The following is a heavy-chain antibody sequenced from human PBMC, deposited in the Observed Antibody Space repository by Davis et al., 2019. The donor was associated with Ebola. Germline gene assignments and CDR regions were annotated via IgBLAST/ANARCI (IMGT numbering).Heavy chain of an antibody. CDR2: MNPNSGNT. D-gene: IGHD3-10*01. J-gene: IGHJ6*02. V-gene: IGHV1-8*01. CDR3: ARGLQLLWFRELLTGHAYYGMDV. Sequence: ASVKVSCKASGYTFTSYDINWVRQATGQGLEWMGWMNPNSGNTGYAQKFQGRVTMTRNTSISTAYMELSSLRSEDTAVYYCARGLQLLWFRELLTGHAYYGMDVWGQGTTVTVSS. CDR1: GYTFTSYD.